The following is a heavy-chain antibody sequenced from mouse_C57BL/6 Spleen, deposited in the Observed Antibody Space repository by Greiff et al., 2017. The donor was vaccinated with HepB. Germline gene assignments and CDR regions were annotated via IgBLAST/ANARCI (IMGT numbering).Heavy chain of an antibody. Sequence: QVQLRQSGPELVKPGASVKISCKASGYAFSSSWMNWVKQRPGKGLEWIGRIYPGDGDTNYNGKFKGKATLTADKSSSTAYMQLSSLTSEDSAVYFCASYCSSYWYFDVWGTGTTVTVSS. J-gene: IGHJ1*03. V-gene: IGHV1-82*01. CDR3: ASYCSSYWYFDV. CDR2: IYPGDGDT. D-gene: IGHD1-1*01. CDR1: GYAFSSSW.